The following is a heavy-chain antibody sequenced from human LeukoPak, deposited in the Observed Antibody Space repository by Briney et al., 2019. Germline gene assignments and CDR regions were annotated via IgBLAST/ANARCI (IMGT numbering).Heavy chain of an antibody. V-gene: IGHV1-2*02. J-gene: IGHJ4*02. CDR1: GYSFTDKY. D-gene: IGHD3-9*01. CDR2: INPNSGGT. CDR3: ARALRLLRYFDWLLGY. Sequence: AASVKVSCKASGYSFTDKYMHWVRQAPGQGLEWMEWINPNSGGTNYAQKFQGRVTMTTDTSISTAYMELSRLRSDDTAVYYCARALRLLRYFDWLLGYWGQGTLVTVSS.